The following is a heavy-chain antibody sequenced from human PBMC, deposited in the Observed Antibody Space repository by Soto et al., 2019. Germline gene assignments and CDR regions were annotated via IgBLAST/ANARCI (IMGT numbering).Heavy chain of an antibody. D-gene: IGHD6-19*01. V-gene: IGHV1-3*01. Sequence: ASVKVSCKASGYTFTNYGVHWVRQAPGQRLEWMAWINAGNGNTQYSQKFQGRVTITRDTSATTAYLDLSSLRPEDTAVYYCARSAYSSVWYHWYFDLWGRGTLVTVSS. J-gene: IGHJ2*01. CDR3: ARSAYSSVWYHWYFDL. CDR2: INAGNGNT. CDR1: GYTFTNYG.